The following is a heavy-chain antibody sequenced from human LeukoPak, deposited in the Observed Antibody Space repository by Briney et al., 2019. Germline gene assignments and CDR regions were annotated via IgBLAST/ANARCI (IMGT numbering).Heavy chain of an antibody. Sequence: GGSLRLSCAASGFTVNNYYMTWLRQAPGKGLECVSILYSGGMTYYADSVKGRFTISTDTSKNTVNLQMNSLRAEDTAIYYCARMFGGNYYGYYFDYWGQGSMLTVSS. CDR2: LYSGGMT. CDR3: ARMFGGNYYGYYFDY. J-gene: IGHJ4*02. CDR1: GFTVNNYY. D-gene: IGHD1-26*01. V-gene: IGHV3-53*01.